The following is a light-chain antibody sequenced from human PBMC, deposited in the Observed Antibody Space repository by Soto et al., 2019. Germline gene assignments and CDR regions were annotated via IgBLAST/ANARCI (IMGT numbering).Light chain of an antibody. CDR1: QSVSSNF. V-gene: IGKV3-20*01. CDR3: QQYETSPRT. Sequence: EIVLTQSPGTLSLSPGERTTLSCRASQSVSSNFLDWYQQKPGQAPRLLIYGASSRATGIPDRFSGIGSGTAFTLTISRLEPEDFSVYYCQQYETSPRTFGQGTKVEI. J-gene: IGKJ1*01. CDR2: GAS.